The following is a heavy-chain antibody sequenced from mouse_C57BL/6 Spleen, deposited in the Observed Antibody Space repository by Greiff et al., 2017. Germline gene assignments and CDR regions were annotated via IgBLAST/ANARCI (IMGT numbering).Heavy chain of an antibody. CDR2: IHPNSGST. CDR1: GYTFTSYW. D-gene: IGHD2-10*01. V-gene: IGHV1-64*01. Sequence: VQLQQPGAELVKPGASVKLSCKASGYTFTSYWMHWVKQRPGQGLEWIGMIHPNSGSTNYNEKFKSKATLTVDKSSSTAYMQLSSLTSEDSAVYYCARPLLPDYAMDYWGQGTSVTVSS. J-gene: IGHJ4*01. CDR3: ARPLLPDYAMDY.